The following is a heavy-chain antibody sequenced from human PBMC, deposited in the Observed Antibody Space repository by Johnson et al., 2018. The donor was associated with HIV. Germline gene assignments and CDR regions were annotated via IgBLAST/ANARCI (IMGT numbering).Heavy chain of an antibody. D-gene: IGHD3-9*01. CDR3: AKSKSLGGAGYQPHGAFDI. CDR2: ISWNSGSI. V-gene: IGHV3-9*01. Sequence: VQLVESGGGLVQPGRSLRLSCVASGFTFDDYAMHWVRQAPGKGLEWVSGISWNSGSIDYADSVKGRFTISRDNAKNTLYLQMNSLRAEDTAVYSCAKSKSLGGAGYQPHGAFDIWGQGTMVTVSS. J-gene: IGHJ3*02. CDR1: GFTFDDYA.